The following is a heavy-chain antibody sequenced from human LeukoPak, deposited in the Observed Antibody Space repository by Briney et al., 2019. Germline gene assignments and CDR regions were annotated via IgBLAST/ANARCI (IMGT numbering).Heavy chain of an antibody. CDR3: ARRMGSGYDFGY. J-gene: IGHJ4*02. D-gene: IGHD5-12*01. V-gene: IGHV1-2*02. CDR2: ISPQSGGT. Sequence: ASVKVSRKASGYTFTGYYMHWVRQAPGQGLEWMGWISPQSGGTNYAQKFQGRVTMTRDTSISTAYMELSSLRTDDTAVYYCARRMGSGYDFGYWGQGTLVTVSS. CDR1: GYTFTGYY.